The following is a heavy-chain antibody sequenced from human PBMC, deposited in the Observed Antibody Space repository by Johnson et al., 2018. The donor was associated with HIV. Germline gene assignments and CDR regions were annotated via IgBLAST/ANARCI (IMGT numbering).Heavy chain of an antibody. CDR1: GFMFSSFA. Sequence: QVQLVESGGGVVQPGRSLRLSCAASGFMFSSFAMHWVRQAPGKGLEWVAVISYDGNNKYYADSLKGRFTISRDNSKNTLYLQMNSLRAEDTAVYYCARDFGLFLGKDDAFDIWGQGTMVTVSS. J-gene: IGHJ3*02. CDR2: ISYDGNNK. V-gene: IGHV3-30*04. CDR3: ARDFGLFLGKDDAFDI. D-gene: IGHD7-27*01.